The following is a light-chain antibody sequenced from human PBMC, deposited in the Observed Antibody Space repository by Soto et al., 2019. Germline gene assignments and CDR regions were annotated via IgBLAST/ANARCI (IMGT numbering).Light chain of an antibody. CDR1: QNINSY. CDR3: QQSDTTPPLT. J-gene: IGKJ4*01. Sequence: DIQMTQSPSSLSASVGDRVTITCRASQNINSYLNWYQQKPGKAPNLLIYATSILQSGVPSRFSGSGSGTDFTLTINSLQPEDSATYYCQQSDTTPPLTFGGGTKVEIK. CDR2: ATS. V-gene: IGKV1-39*01.